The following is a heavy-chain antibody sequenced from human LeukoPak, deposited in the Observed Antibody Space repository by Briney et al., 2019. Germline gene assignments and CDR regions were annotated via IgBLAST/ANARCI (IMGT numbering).Heavy chain of an antibody. CDR1: GFTFSSYS. J-gene: IGHJ2*01. V-gene: IGHV3-21*01. D-gene: IGHD4-23*01. Sequence: KAGGSLRLSCAASGFTFSSYSMNWVRQAPGKGLEWVSSISSSSSYIYYADSVKGRFTISRDNAKNSLYLQMNSLRAEDTAVYYCARTGGGNSRNYWYFDLWGRGTLVTVSS. CDR3: ARTGGGNSRNYWYFDL. CDR2: ISSSSSYI.